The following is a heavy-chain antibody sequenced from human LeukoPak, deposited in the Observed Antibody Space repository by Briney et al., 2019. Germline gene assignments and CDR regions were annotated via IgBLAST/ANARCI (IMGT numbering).Heavy chain of an antibody. CDR2: ISGSGGST. Sequence: TGGSLRLSCAASGFTFSSYAMSWVRQAPGKGLEWVSAISGSGGSTYYADSVKGRFTISRDNSKNTLYLQMNSLRAEDTAVYYCAKDGVEYCSGGSCYSFWDYWGQGTLVTVSS. D-gene: IGHD2-15*01. J-gene: IGHJ4*02. V-gene: IGHV3-23*01. CDR1: GFTFSSYA. CDR3: AKDGVEYCSGGSCYSFWDY.